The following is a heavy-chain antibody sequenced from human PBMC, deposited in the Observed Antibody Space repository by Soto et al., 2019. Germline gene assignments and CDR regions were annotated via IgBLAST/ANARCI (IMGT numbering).Heavy chain of an antibody. D-gene: IGHD5-18*01. CDR1: GFTFSGYS. V-gene: IGHV3-48*01. Sequence: PGGSLRLSCAASGFTFSGYSMTWVRQAPGKGLEWISYISISSAGISHADSVKGRFTISRDNAKNSLYLQMNSLRAEDTAVYYCARETNTAMAPWGQGTLVTVSS. J-gene: IGHJ5*02. CDR3: ARETNTAMAP. CDR2: ISISSAGI.